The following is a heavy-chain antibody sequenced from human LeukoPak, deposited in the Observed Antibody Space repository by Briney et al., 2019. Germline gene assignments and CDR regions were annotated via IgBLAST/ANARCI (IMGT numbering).Heavy chain of an antibody. CDR3: ASWVVVGAYFDY. Sequence: GGSLRLSCAASGFTFNIYGMGWVRQALGKGLEWVSVISGSGIDTYNADSVKGRFTISRDNSKHTVFLQMNSLRAEDTAVYYCASWVVVGAYFDYWGQGTLVTVSS. CDR1: GFTFNIYG. D-gene: IGHD2-2*01. J-gene: IGHJ4*02. V-gene: IGHV3-23*01. CDR2: ISGSGIDT.